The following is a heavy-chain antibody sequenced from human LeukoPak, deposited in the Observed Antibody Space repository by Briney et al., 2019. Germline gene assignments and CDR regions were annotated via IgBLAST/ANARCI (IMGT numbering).Heavy chain of an antibody. Sequence: GGSLRLSCAASGFTFSNAWMSWVRQAPGKGLEWVGGIKSKTDGGTTDYAAPVKGRFTISRDDSKNTLYVQMNSLKTEDTAVYYCTTDSVTIFGLVIIPYWGQGTLVTVSS. J-gene: IGHJ4*02. CDR2: IKSKTDGGTT. CDR3: TTDSVTIFGLVIIPY. V-gene: IGHV3-15*01. CDR1: GFTFSNAW. D-gene: IGHD3-3*01.